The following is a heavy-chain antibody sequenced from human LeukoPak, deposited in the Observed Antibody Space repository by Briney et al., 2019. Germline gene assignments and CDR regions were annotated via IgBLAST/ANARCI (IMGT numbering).Heavy chain of an antibody. CDR1: GGSISSSSYY. J-gene: IGHJ4*02. D-gene: IGHD6-19*01. CDR2: IYYSGST. CDR3: ARDLGSSGWLIDY. Sequence: PSETLSLTCTVSGGSISSSSYYWGWIRQPPGKGLEWIGSIYYSGSTYYNPSLKSRVTISVDTSKNQFSLKLSSVTAADTAVYYCARDLGSSGWLIDYWGQGTLVTVSS. V-gene: IGHV4-39*07.